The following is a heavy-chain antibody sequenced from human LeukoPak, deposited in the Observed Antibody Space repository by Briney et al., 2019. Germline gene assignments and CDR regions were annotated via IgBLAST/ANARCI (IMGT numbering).Heavy chain of an antibody. V-gene: IGHV3-30*04. Sequence: GGSLRLSCAVSGFTFSSYAMHWVRQAPGKGLEWVAVISYDGSNKYYADSVKGRFTISRDNSKNTLYLQMNSLRAEDTAVYYCARDYYYDSSGYHYYFDYWGQGTLVTVSS. CDR1: GFTFSSYA. D-gene: IGHD3-22*01. CDR2: ISYDGSNK. CDR3: ARDYYYDSSGYHYYFDY. J-gene: IGHJ4*02.